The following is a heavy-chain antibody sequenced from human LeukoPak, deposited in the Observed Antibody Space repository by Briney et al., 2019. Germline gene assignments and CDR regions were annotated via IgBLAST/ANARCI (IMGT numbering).Heavy chain of an antibody. Sequence: ASVKVSCKASGYTFTSYGISWVRQAPGQGLEWMGWISVYNGNTNYVQKLQGRVTMTTDTSTSTAYMELRSLRFDDTAVYYCARSYDFWSGDSQFDYWGLGTLVTVSS. D-gene: IGHD3-3*01. J-gene: IGHJ4*02. CDR2: ISVYNGNT. CDR1: GYTFTSYG. CDR3: ARSYDFWSGDSQFDY. V-gene: IGHV1-18*01.